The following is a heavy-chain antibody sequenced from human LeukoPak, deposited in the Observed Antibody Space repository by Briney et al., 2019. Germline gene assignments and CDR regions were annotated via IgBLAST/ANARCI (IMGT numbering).Heavy chain of an antibody. Sequence: GGSLRLSCAASGFTFSSYGMHWVRQAPGKGLEWVAVISYDGSNKYYADSVKGRFTISRDNSKNTLYLQINSLRAEDTAVYYCAKDIESGYYDSSGTTDYWGQGTLVTVSS. CDR3: AKDIESGYYDSSGTTDY. J-gene: IGHJ4*02. CDR2: ISYDGSNK. V-gene: IGHV3-30*18. CDR1: GFTFSSYG. D-gene: IGHD3-22*01.